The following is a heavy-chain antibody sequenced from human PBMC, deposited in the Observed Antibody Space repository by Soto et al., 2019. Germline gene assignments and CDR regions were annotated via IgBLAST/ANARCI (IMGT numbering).Heavy chain of an antibody. CDR3: AGQTFTIAAASYGRSNWFDP. V-gene: IGHV4-39*01. D-gene: IGHD6-25*01. CDR1: GGSITSSSHF. Sequence: SETLSLTCSASGGSITSSSHFWGWVRQPPGKGLEWIGTIYFTGNTYYTPSLKSRLTMSIDTSKNEFSLRLDSVTAADTAVYYCAGQTFTIAAASYGRSNWFDPWGPGTLVTVSS. CDR2: IYFTGNT. J-gene: IGHJ5*02.